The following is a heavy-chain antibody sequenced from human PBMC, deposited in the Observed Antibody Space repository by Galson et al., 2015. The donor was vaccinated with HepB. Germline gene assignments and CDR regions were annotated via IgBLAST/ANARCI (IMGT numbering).Heavy chain of an antibody. CDR3: AVDTLGAPMKAFDI. Sequence: SVKVSCKASGYTFTSYGISWVRQAPGQGLEWMGWISAYNGYTNYAQKLQGRVTMTTDTSTSTAYMELRSLRSDDTAVYYCAVDTLGAPMKAFDIWGQGTMVTVSS. CDR2: ISAYNGYT. V-gene: IGHV1-18*01. CDR1: GYTFTSYG. D-gene: IGHD3-16*01. J-gene: IGHJ3*02.